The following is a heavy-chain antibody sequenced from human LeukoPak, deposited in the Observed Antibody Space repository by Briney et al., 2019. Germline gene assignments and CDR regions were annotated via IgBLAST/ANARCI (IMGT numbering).Heavy chain of an antibody. CDR2: MNPNSGNT. CDR1: GYTFTSYD. CDR3: ARRLNYYYYLDV. J-gene: IGHJ6*03. Sequence: ASVKVSCKASGYTFTSYDINWVRQATGQGLEWMGWMNPNSGNTGYAQKFQGRVTMTRNTSISTAYMELSSLSSEDTAVYYCARRLNYYYYLDVWGKGTTVTVSS. V-gene: IGHV1-8*01.